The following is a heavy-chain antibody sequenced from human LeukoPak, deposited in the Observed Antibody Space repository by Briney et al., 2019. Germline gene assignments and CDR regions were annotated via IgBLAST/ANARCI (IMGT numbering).Heavy chain of an antibody. D-gene: IGHD5-18*01. CDR1: GGSISSSNS. Sequence: PETLSLSCAVSGGSISSSNSWSWVRQPPGKGLEWIGEIYHSGSTNYNPSLKSRVTISVDKSKNQFSLKLSSVTAADTAVYYCARARMGDSYGYGYYFVFWGQGPLVTVSS. V-gene: IGHV4-4*03. CDR2: IYHSGST. J-gene: IGHJ4*02. CDR3: ARARMGDSYGYGYYFVF.